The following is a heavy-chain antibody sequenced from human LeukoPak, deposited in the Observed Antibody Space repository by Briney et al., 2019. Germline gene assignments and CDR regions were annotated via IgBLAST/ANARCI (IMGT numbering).Heavy chain of an antibody. J-gene: IGHJ3*02. CDR2: ISYDGSNK. CDR1: GFTFSSYA. CDR3: AKWEWELLLRAFDI. V-gene: IGHV3-30*04. Sequence: GGSLRLSCAASGFTFSSYAMHWVRQAPGKGLEWVAVISYDGSNKYYADSVKGRFTISRDNSKNTLYLQMNSLRAEDTAVYYCAKWEWELLLRAFDIWGQGTMVTVSS. D-gene: IGHD1-26*01.